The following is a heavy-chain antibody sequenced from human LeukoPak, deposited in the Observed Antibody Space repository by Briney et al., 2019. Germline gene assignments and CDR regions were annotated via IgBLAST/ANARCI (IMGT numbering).Heavy chain of an antibody. V-gene: IGHV4-59*01. CDR2: IYYSGGT. J-gene: IGHJ6*04. Sequence: SETLYLTCNVSGGSISSYYRSWIRQPPGQGLEWIGYIYYSGGTNYNPSLKSRVTISVDTSKNQFSLKLSSVTAADTAVYYCAREGQSADYGMDVWGKGTTVTVSS. D-gene: IGHD2-2*01. CDR1: GGSISSYY. CDR3: AREGQSADYGMDV.